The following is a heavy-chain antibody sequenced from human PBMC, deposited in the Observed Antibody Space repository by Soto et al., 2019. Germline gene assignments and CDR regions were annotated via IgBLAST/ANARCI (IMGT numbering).Heavy chain of an antibody. J-gene: IGHJ5*02. CDR2: MYFGGSF. CDR1: GASVSTGY. V-gene: IGHV4-59*02. CDR3: ARGFRGFDP. Sequence: PSETLSLTCTVSGASVSTGYGSWLRQPPGKGLEWIGFMYFGGSFNYNPSLTSRVTISVDTSKNQFSLQLNSMTPEDTAVYYCARGFRGFDPWGQGTLVTVSS. D-gene: IGHD3-10*01.